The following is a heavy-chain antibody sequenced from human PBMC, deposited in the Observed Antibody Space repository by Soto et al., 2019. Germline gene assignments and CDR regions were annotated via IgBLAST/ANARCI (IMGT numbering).Heavy chain of an antibody. J-gene: IGHJ5*02. CDR3: ARDGSSGYSVDNWFDP. D-gene: IGHD3-22*01. CDR2: IYYSGST. Sequence: SETLSLTCTVSGGSISSYCWSWIRQPPGKGLEWIGYIYYSGSTNYNPSLKSRVTISVDTSKNQFSLKLSSVTAADTAVYYCARDGSSGYSVDNWFDPWGQGTLVTVSS. V-gene: IGHV4-59*01. CDR1: GGSISSYC.